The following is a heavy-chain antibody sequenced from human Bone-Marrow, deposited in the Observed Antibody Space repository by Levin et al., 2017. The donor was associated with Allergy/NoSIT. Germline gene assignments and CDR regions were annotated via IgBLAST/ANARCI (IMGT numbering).Heavy chain of an antibody. CDR1: GGSIRSEDYY. J-gene: IGHJ5*02. V-gene: IGHV4-30-4*01. CDR3: ARRCEDDPTVSWFEP. D-gene: IGHD3-3*01. CDR2: MFTGGST. Sequence: SETLSLTCTVSGGSIRSEDYYWTWIRQSPGKGLEWIAYMFTGGSTYYNPSLKSRVAISVDTSKNQFALRLTSVTAADTAVHYCARRCEDDPTVSWFEPWGQGTLVTVSS.